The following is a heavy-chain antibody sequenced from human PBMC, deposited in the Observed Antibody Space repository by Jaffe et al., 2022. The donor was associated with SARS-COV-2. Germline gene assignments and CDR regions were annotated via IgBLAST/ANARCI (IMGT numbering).Heavy chain of an antibody. CDR3: AKGGYSGGWYIDY. CDR1: GFTFSNYG. Sequence: QVQLVESGGGVVQPGRSLRLSCAASGFTFSNYGMHWVRQAPGKGLEWVAIISYDGSNKYYADSVKGRFTFSRDNSKNTLYLQMNSLRAEDTAVYYCAKGGYSGGWYIDYWGQGTLVTVSS. J-gene: IGHJ4*02. CDR2: ISYDGSNK. D-gene: IGHD6-19*01. V-gene: IGHV3-30*18.